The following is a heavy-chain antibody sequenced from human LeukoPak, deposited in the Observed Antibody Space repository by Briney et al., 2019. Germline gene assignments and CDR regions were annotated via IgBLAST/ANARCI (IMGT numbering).Heavy chain of an antibody. D-gene: IGHD1-1*01. CDR1: GYTFTGYY. V-gene: IGHV1-2*02. J-gene: IGHJ4*02. CDR2: INPDSGGT. Sequence: ASVKVSCKATGYTFTGYYIHWVRQAPGQGLEWMGYINPDSGGTNYAQKFQGRVTMTRDTSISTAYMELSGLTSDDTAVYYCARSITATGHWGQGTLVTVSS. CDR3: ARSITATGH.